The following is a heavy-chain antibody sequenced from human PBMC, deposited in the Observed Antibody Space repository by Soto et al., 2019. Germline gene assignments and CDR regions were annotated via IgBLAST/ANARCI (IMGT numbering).Heavy chain of an antibody. CDR2: ISYDGINK. CDR3: AKGLGWRVLGDAFDI. D-gene: IGHD3-16*01. V-gene: IGHV3-30*18. CDR1: GIAFRSYG. Sequence: PGGSLRLSCVASGIAFRSYGMHWVRQAPGKGLEWVAVISYDGINKYYGDSVKGRFTVSRDNSKNTLYLQMNSLRGEDTAVYYCAKGLGWRVLGDAFDIWGQGTMVTVSS. J-gene: IGHJ3*02.